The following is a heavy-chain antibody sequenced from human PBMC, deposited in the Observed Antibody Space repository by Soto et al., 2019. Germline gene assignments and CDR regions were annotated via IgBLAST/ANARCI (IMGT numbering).Heavy chain of an antibody. CDR2: INAGNGNT. Sequence: ASVKVCCKASGYTFTRYAMHWVRQAPGRRLEWMGWINAGNGNTKYSQKFQGRVTITRDTSASTAYMELSSLRSEDTAVTYCASDGRGSGGSCYVYWGQGTLVTVSS. CDR1: GYTFTRYA. D-gene: IGHD2-15*01. J-gene: IGHJ4*02. CDR3: ASDGRGSGGSCYVY. V-gene: IGHV1-3*01.